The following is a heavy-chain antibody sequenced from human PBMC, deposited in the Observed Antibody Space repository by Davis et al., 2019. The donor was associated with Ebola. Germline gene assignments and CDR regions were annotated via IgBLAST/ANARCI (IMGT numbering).Heavy chain of an antibody. D-gene: IGHD1-26*01. J-gene: IGHJ5*02. Sequence: ASVKVSCKASGYTFTSYAMHWVRQAPGQRLEWMGWINAGNGNTKYSQKFQGRVTITRDTSASTAYMELSSLRSEDTAVYYCARAGRGGGAWNWFDPWGQGTLVTVSS. V-gene: IGHV1-3*01. CDR1: GYTFTSYA. CDR2: INAGNGNT. CDR3: ARAGRGGGAWNWFDP.